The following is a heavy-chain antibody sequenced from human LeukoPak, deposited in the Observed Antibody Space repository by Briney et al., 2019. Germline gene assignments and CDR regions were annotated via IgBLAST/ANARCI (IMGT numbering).Heavy chain of an antibody. J-gene: IGHJ4*02. V-gene: IGHV1-2*02. CDR2: INPNSGGT. Sequence: ASVKVSCKASGYTFTGYYMHWVRQGPGQGLEWMGWINPNSGGTNYAQKFQGRVTMTRDTSISTAYMELSRLRSDDTAVYYCARDSGIAVAEDYWGQGTLVTVSS. CDR1: GYTFTGYY. D-gene: IGHD6-19*01. CDR3: ARDSGIAVAEDY.